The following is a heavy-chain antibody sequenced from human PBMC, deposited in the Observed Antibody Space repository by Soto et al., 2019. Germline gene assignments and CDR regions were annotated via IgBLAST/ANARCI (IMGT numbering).Heavy chain of an antibody. D-gene: IGHD2-2*01. CDR2: MNPNSGNT. J-gene: IGHJ6*03. V-gene: IGHV1-8*01. CDR3: ARAPFCSGSPSCPRLYYYMDV. CDR1: GYTFTSYD. Sequence: ASVKVSCKASGYTFTSYDINWVRQATGQGLEWMRWMNPNSGNTGYAQKFQGRVTMTRNTSISTAYMELSSLRSEDTAVYYCARAPFCSGSPSCPRLYYYMDVWGKGTTVTVSS.